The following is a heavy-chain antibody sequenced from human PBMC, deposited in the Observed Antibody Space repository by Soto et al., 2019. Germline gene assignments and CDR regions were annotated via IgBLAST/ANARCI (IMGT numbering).Heavy chain of an antibody. CDR1: GGSISSGGYY. Sequence: SETLSLTCTVSGGSISSGGYYWTWIRQHPGKGLEWIGYNYYSGITYYNPSLKSRVTISLDTSKNQFSLKLSSVTAADTAVYYCARGSSIAGLYYGMDVWGQGTTVS. CDR2: NYYSGIT. CDR3: ARGSSIAGLYYGMDV. D-gene: IGHD6-6*01. J-gene: IGHJ6*02. V-gene: IGHV4-31*03.